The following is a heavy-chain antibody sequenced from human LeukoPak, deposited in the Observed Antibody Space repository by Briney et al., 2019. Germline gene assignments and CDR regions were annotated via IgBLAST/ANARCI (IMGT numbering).Heavy chain of an antibody. J-gene: IGHJ2*01. D-gene: IGHD3-22*01. CDR2: IYYSGST. CDR3: ARDRKYYDSSGYYPSMYFDL. V-gene: IGHV4-59*01. CDR1: GGSFSGYY. Sequence: PSETLSLTCAVYGGSFSGYYWSWIRQPPGKGLEWIGYIYYSGSTNYNPSLKSRVTISVDTSKNQFSLKLSSVTAADTAVYYCARDRKYYDSSGYYPSMYFDLWGRGTLVTVSS.